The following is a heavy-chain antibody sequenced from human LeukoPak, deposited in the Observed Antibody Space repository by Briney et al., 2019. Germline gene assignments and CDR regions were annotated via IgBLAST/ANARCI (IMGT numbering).Heavy chain of an antibody. CDR2: IYSSGST. CDR3: TRRTYRADFDY. Sequence: SETLSLTCNVSGAFIISSNYYWAWIRQPPGKGLEWIGNIYSSGSTQYTPSLKSRVTISAGMSKNQFFLKLTSATAADTAVYYCTRRTYRADFDYWGQGSLVTVSS. CDR1: GAFIISSNYY. J-gene: IGHJ4*02. D-gene: IGHD3-16*02. V-gene: IGHV4-39*01.